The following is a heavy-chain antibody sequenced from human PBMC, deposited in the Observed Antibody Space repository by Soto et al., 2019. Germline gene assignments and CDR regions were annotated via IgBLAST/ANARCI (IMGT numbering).Heavy chain of an antibody. CDR3: ASVTVTGYFDWLDP. J-gene: IGHJ5*02. V-gene: IGHV4-59*01. D-gene: IGHD3-9*01. CDR1: GAPITSNY. CDR2: LDHQGYS. Sequence: SETLSLTCSVSGAPITSNYWTWIRQPPGKGLEWIGYLDHQGYSNYSPSLRSRVSMSIDTSKNQLSLKVHSVTAADTAVYYCASVTVTGYFDWLDPWGQGTRVPVSS.